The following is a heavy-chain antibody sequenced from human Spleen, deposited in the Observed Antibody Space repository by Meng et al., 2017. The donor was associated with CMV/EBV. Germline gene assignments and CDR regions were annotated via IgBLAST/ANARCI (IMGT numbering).Heavy chain of an antibody. V-gene: IGHV1-69*05. CDR3: ARLDYGTSSHFDS. CDR2: IIVRSGTA. J-gene: IGHJ4*02. Sequence: SVKVSCKASGGTFSKLAIAWVRQAPGQGLECMGGIIVRSGTADYTQKFQGRVRLTTDESTSTAYMELSSLRSEDTALYYCARLDYGTSSHFDSWGQGTLVTVSS. D-gene: IGHD6-6*01. CDR1: GGTFSKLA.